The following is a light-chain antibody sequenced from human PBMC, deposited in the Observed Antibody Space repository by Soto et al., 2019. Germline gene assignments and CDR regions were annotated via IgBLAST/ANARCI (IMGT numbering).Light chain of an antibody. CDR3: MQALQTPRT. Sequence: DIVMTQSPLSLPVTPGEPASISCRSSQSLPHSNGYNYLDWYLQKPGQSPQLLIYLGSNRASGVPDRFSGSGSGTDFTLKISRVEAEYVGVYYCMQALQTPRTFGQGPKVEIK. CDR1: QSLPHSNGYNY. J-gene: IGKJ1*01. CDR2: LGS. V-gene: IGKV2-28*01.